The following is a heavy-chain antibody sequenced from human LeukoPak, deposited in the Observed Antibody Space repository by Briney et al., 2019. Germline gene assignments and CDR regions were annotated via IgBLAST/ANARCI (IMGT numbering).Heavy chain of an antibody. D-gene: IGHD3-16*01. Sequence: ASETLSLTCAVYGGSFSGYYWSWIRQPPGKGLEWIGEINHSGSTNYNPSLKSRVTISVDTSKNQFSLKLSSVTAADTAVYYCARDSSIQYYYFDYWGQGALVTVSS. CDR1: GGSFSGYY. CDR2: INHSGST. V-gene: IGHV4-34*01. CDR3: ARDSSIQYYYFDY. J-gene: IGHJ4*02.